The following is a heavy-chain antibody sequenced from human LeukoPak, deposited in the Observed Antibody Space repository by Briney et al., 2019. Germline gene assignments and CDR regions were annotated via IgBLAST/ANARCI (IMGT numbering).Heavy chain of an antibody. CDR3: AGKLYYYGSGRDDAFDI. Sequence: GGSLRLSRAASGFTFSSYSMNWVRQAPGKGLEWVSSISSSSSYIYYADSVKGRFTISRDNAKNSLYLQMNSLRAEDTAVYYCAGKLYYYGSGRDDAFDIWGQGTMVTVSS. CDR1: GFTFSSYS. D-gene: IGHD3-10*01. V-gene: IGHV3-21*01. CDR2: ISSSSSYI. J-gene: IGHJ3*02.